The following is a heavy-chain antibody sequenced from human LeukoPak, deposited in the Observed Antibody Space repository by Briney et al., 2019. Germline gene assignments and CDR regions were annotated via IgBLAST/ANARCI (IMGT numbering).Heavy chain of an antibody. CDR1: GFILNDYA. Sequence: GGSLRLSCAASGFILNDYAMHWVRQTPGKGLEWVSGITWDSGTIDYADSVKGRFTISRDNAKKSLYLQMNSLRAEDTALYYCAKQGPYCSSTSCSHAFNVWGQGTMVTVS. CDR3: AKQGPYCSSTSCSHAFNV. CDR2: ITWDSGTI. J-gene: IGHJ3*01. D-gene: IGHD2-2*01. V-gene: IGHV3-9*01.